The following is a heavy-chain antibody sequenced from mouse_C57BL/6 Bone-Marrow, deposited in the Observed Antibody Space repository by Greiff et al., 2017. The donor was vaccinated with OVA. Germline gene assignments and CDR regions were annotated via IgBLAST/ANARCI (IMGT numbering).Heavy chain of an antibody. CDR2: ISSGSSTI. CDR1: GFTFSDYG. V-gene: IGHV5-17*01. D-gene: IGHD3-2*02. J-gene: IGHJ4*01. CDR3: ARRAQATSYAMDY. Sequence: EVQLVESGGGLVKPGGSLKLSCAASGFTFSDYGMHWVRQAPEKGLEWVAYISSGSSTIYYADTVKGRFTISRDNAKNTLFLQMTSLRSEDTAMYYCARRAQATSYAMDYWGQGTSVTVSS.